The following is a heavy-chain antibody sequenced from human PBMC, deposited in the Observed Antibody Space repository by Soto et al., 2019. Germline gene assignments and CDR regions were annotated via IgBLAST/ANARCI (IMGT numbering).Heavy chain of an antibody. Sequence: KSSETLSLTCTVSGGSISSGDYYWSWIRQPPGKGLEWIGYIYYSGSTYYNPSLKSRVTISVDTSKNQFSLKLSSVTAADTAVYYCARDESPWALYYGMDVWGQGTTVTSP. V-gene: IGHV4-30-4*01. CDR3: ARDESPWALYYGMDV. CDR1: GGSISSGDYY. CDR2: IYYSGST. D-gene: IGHD3-16*01. J-gene: IGHJ6*02.